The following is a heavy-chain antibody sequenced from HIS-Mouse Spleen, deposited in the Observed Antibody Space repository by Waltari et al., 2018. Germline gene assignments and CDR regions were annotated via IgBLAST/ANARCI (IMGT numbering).Heavy chain of an antibody. D-gene: IGHD6-13*01. J-gene: IGHJ2*01. CDR2: IYYSGST. CDR1: GGSISSSSYY. Sequence: QLQLQESGPGLVKPSETLSLTCTVSGGSISSSSYYWGWIRQPPGKGLGWIGRIYYSGSTYYHPSFKSRVTISVDTSKNQFSLKLSSVTAADTAVYYCAREIPYSSSWYDWYFDLWGRGTLVTVSS. V-gene: IGHV4-39*07. CDR3: AREIPYSSSWYDWYFDL.